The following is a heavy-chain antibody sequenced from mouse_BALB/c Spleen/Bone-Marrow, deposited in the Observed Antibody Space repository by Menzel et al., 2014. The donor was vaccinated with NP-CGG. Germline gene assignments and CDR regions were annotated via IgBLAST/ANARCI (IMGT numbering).Heavy chain of an antibody. CDR3: AGYDYYQAWFAY. Sequence: EVQLQQSGAELVKPGASVKLSCTASGFNIKDTYMHWVKQRPEQGLEWIGRIDPANGNTKYDPKFQGTATITADTSSNTAYLQLSSLTSEDTAVYYCAGYDYYQAWFAYWGQGTLVTVSA. CDR2: IDPANGNT. CDR1: GFNIKDTY. V-gene: IGHV14-3*02. J-gene: IGHJ3*01. D-gene: IGHD2-4*01.